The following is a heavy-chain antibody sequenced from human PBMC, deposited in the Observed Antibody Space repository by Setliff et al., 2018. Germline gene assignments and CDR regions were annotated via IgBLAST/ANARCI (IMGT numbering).Heavy chain of an antibody. Sequence: SCAVSGFTFSDHYMNWVRQAPGKGLEWVAVIWDDGGNKYHADSVKGRFTISRDNSKNTLYLQMNSLRPEDTAVYYCARTCSGSGCYAGLESWGQGTPVTVSS. J-gene: IGHJ4*02. D-gene: IGHD2-15*01. V-gene: IGHV3-33*08. CDR2: IWDDGGNK. CDR3: ARTCSGSGCYAGLES. CDR1: GFTFSDHY.